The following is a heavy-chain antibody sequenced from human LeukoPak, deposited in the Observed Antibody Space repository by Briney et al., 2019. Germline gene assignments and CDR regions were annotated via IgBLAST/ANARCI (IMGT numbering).Heavy chain of an antibody. Sequence: GGSLRLSCAASGFTFSSYSMNWVRQAPGEGLEWVSSISSSSSYIYYADSVKGRFTISRDNAKNSLYLQMNSLRAEDTAVYYCARGRVLRYFDWLYYFDYWGQGTLVTVSS. CDR2: ISSSSSYI. CDR1: GFTFSSYS. J-gene: IGHJ4*02. D-gene: IGHD3-9*01. V-gene: IGHV3-21*04. CDR3: ARGRVLRYFDWLYYFDY.